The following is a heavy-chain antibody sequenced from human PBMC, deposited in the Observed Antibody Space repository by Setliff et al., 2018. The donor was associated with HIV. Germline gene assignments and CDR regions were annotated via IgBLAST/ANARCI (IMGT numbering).Heavy chain of an antibody. Sequence: SETLSLTCTVYGGSFSNYYTNWIRQPPGKGLEWIGELSPSGTTRSNPSLQSRVTISLDTSNNQFSLKLTSVTAADTAMYYCARLWDGIAAAGTDYWGQGTLVTVSS. D-gene: IGHD6-13*01. V-gene: IGHV4-34*01. CDR1: GGSFSNYY. J-gene: IGHJ4*02. CDR2: LSPSGTT. CDR3: ARLWDGIAAAGTDY.